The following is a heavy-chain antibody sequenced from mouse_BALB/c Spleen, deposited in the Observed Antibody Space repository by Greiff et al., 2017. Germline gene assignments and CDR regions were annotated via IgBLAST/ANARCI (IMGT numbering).Heavy chain of an antibody. CDR1: GFTFTDYY. Sequence: DVKLVESGGGLVQPGGSLRLSCATSGFTFTDYYMSWVRQPPGKALEWLGFIRNKANGYTTEYSASVKGRFTISRDNSQSILYLQMNTLRAEDSATYYCAREGTPPFDYWGQGTTLTVSS. CDR2: IRNKANGYTT. J-gene: IGHJ2*01. V-gene: IGHV7-3*02. CDR3: AREGTPPFDY.